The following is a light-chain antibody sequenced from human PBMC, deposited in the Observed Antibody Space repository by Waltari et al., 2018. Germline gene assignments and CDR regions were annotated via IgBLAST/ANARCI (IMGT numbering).Light chain of an antibody. J-gene: IGLJ2*01. CDR3: ISYTSSSTLE. Sequence: QSALTQPASLSGSPGQSITISCTGTSSDVGGYNYVSWYQQHPGKAPKLMIYEVSNRPSGVSNRFSGSKSGNTASLTISGLQAEDEADYYCISYTSSSTLEVGGGTKLTVL. CDR1: SSDVGGYNY. V-gene: IGLV2-14*01. CDR2: EVS.